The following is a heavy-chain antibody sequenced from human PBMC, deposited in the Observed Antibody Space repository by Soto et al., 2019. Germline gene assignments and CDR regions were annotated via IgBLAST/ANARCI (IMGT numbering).Heavy chain of an antibody. CDR1: GFTFSTYW. V-gene: IGHV3-74*01. CDR3: VRDGHCITPSCYGNWFDP. J-gene: IGHJ5*02. Sequence: EVQLVESGGGLVQPGGSLRLSCAASGFTFSTYWMHWIRQVPGKGLEWVSRINSDASHTYYADSVKGRFTISRDNAKNTLHLEMNSLRAEDTAVYYWVRDGHCITPSCYGNWFDPWGQGTLVTVSS. CDR2: INSDASHT. D-gene: IGHD2-2*01.